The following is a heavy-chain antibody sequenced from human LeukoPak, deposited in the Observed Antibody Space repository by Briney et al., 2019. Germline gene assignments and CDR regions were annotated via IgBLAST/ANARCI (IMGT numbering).Heavy chain of an antibody. CDR1: GFTFSSYE. J-gene: IGHJ4*02. V-gene: IGHV3-48*03. CDR3: ARGHPYDSSDYYPTQFDY. D-gene: IGHD3-22*01. Sequence: PGGSLRLSCAASGFTFSSYEMNWVRQAPGKGLEWVSYISLSGSTIYYADSVKGRFTISRDNAKSSLYLRMNSLRAEDTAVYYCARGHPYDSSDYYPTQFDYWGQGTLVTVSS. CDR2: ISLSGSTI.